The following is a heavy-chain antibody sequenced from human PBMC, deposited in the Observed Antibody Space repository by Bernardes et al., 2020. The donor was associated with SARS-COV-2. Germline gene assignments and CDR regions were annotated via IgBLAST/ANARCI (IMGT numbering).Heavy chain of an antibody. CDR3: ARAYYESSGYYPLDY. V-gene: IGHV3-72*01. CDR1: GFTFSDHY. Sequence: GSLRLSCAASGFTFSDHYMDWVRQAPGKGLEWVGRTRNKASSYTTEYAASVKGRFTISRDDSKNSLYLQMNSLKTEDTAVYYCARAYYESSGYYPLDYWGQGTLVTVSS. CDR2: TRNKASSYTT. J-gene: IGHJ4*02. D-gene: IGHD3-22*01.